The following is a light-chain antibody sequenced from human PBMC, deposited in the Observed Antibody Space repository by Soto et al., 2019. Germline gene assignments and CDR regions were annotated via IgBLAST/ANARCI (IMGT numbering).Light chain of an antibody. CDR1: QGVRTN. CDR3: QQYDAWPVA. Sequence: EMVVTQSPVTLSVSPGERATLSCRASQGVRTNVAWYQQKPGQAPRLLIYSASTRAPGVPARVGGSGSGTEFTLTISNLQSEDFAVYYCQQYDAWPVACGQGTKLEIK. V-gene: IGKV3-15*01. CDR2: SAS. J-gene: IGKJ2*01.